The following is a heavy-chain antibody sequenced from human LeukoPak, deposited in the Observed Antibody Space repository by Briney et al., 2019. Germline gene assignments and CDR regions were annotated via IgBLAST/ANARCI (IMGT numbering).Heavy chain of an antibody. D-gene: IGHD1-26*01. CDR2: IYTSGST. V-gene: IGHV4-61*02. CDR1: GGSISSGSYY. CDR3: ARVGSIVGAPRASLNWFHP. J-gene: IGHJ5*02. Sequence: SQTLSLTCTVSGGSISSGSYYWSWIRQPAGKGLEWIGRIYTSGSTNYNPSLKSRVTISVDTSKNQFSLKLSSVTAADTAVYYCARVGSIVGAPRASLNWFHPWGQVTLVTVSS.